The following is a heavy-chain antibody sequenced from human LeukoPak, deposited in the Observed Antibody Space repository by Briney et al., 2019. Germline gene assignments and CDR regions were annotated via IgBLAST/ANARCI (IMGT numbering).Heavy chain of an antibody. CDR3: ARDRITMVRGVIKRGYFDL. J-gene: IGHJ2*01. CDR2: ISYDGSNK. D-gene: IGHD3-10*01. CDR1: GSTFSSYA. Sequence: GGSLRLSCAASGSTFSSYAMHWVRQAPGKGLEWVAVISYDGSNKYYADSVKGRFTISRDNSKNTLYLQMNSLRAEDTAVYYCARDRITMVRGVIKRGYFDLWGRGTLVTVSS. V-gene: IGHV3-30*04.